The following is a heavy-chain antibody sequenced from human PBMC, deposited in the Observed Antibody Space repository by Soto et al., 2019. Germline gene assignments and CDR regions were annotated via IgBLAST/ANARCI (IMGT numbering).Heavy chain of an antibody. CDR2: ISSSGSTI. J-gene: IGHJ6*02. CDR3: ASRTIFGVEYYYYYGMDV. V-gene: IGHV3-48*03. CDR1: GFTFSSYE. D-gene: IGHD3-3*01. Sequence: GGSLRLSCAASGFTFSSYEMNWVRQAPGKGLEWVSYISSSGSTIYYADSVKGRFAISRDNAKNSLYLQMNSLRAEDTAVYYCASRTIFGVEYYYYYGMDVWGQGTTVTVSS.